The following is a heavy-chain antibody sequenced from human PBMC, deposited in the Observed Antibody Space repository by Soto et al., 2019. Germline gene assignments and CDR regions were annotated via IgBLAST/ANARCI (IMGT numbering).Heavy chain of an antibody. CDR1: GFTLSSNG. V-gene: IGHV3-33*01. CDR2: IWYDGSDK. Sequence: GGSLRLSCAASGFTLSSNGMHWVRQAPGKGLEWVAFIWYDGSDKYYADSVKGRFTISRDNSKNTLYLQMNSLRAEDTAVYYCARDRYPNYPPDAFDIRGKGTRVTVSS. D-gene: IGHD4-4*01. CDR3: ARDRYPNYPPDAFDI. J-gene: IGHJ3*02.